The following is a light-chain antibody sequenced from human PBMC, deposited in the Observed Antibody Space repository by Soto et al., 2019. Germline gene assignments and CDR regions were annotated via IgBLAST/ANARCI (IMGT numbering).Light chain of an antibody. V-gene: IGLV2-23*01. J-gene: IGLJ3*02. CDR2: EGS. CDR3: CSYTSSYTWV. CDR1: SSDVGSYNL. Sequence: QSALTQPASVSGSPGQSITISCTGTSSDVGSYNLVSWYQQHPGKAPKLMIYEGSKRPSGVSNRFSGSKSGNTSSLTISGRQDEDEADYYCCSYTSSYTWVFGGGTKVTVL.